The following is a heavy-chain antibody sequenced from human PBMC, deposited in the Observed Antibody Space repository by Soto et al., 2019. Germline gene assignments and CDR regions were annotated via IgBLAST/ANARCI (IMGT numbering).Heavy chain of an antibody. D-gene: IGHD2-21*02. CDR1: GFTFSAYA. CDR3: ATDPVAVTGSFIDS. J-gene: IGHJ4*02. Sequence: GGSLRLSCAASGFTFSAYAFHWVRQAPGKGLEWLSVISYDGRETHYADSVEGRFIISRDSSKKTAYLQMNSLRGDDTAVYFCATDPVAVTGSFIDSWGQGTLVTVSS. V-gene: IGHV3-30-3*01. CDR2: ISYDGRET.